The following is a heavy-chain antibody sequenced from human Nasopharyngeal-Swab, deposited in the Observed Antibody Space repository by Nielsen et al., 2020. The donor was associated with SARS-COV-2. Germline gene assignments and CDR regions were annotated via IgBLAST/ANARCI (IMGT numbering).Heavy chain of an antibody. CDR2: IYYSGST. CDR3: ARGRGRDGYMRD. J-gene: IGHJ4*02. V-gene: IGHV4-59*13. CDR1: GGPISSYY. D-gene: IGHD5-24*01. Sequence: SETLSLTCTVSGGPISSYYWSWIRQPPGKGLEWIGYIYYSGSTNYNPSLKSRVTISVDTSKNQFSLKLSSVTAADTAVYYCARGRGRDGYMRDWGQGTLVTVSS.